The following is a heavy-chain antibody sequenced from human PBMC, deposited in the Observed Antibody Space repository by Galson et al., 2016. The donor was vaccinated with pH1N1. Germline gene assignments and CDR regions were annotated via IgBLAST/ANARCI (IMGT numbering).Heavy chain of an antibody. Sequence: SLRLSCAASGFTFSNFWMHWVRQAPGKGLEWVDKIRQDGSEKYYVDSVKGRFTISRDNAKNSLYLQMNSLTAEDTAVYYCARARFDPWGQGTLVTVSS. J-gene: IGHJ5*02. CDR3: ARARFDP. CDR2: IRQDGSEK. CDR1: GFTFSNFW. V-gene: IGHV3-7*01.